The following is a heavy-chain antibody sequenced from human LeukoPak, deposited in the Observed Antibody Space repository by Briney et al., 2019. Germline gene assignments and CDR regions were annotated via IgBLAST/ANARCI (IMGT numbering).Heavy chain of an antibody. CDR2: ISSDGTYT. V-gene: IGHV3-74*01. CDR1: GFTFSSHL. J-gene: IGHJ5*02. CDR3: AKDKDSQWLGWFDP. D-gene: IGHD6-19*01. Sequence: GGSLRLSCAASGFTFSSHLMHWVRQAPGKGLVWVSRISSDGTYTNYADSVRGRFTISRDNAKNTLYLQMNSLRAEDTAVYYCAKDKDSQWLGWFDPWGQGTLVTVSS.